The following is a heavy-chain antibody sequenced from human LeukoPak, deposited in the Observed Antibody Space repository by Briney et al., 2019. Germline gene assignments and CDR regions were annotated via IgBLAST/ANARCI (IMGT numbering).Heavy chain of an antibody. Sequence: GGSLRLSCAASGFTFSSYAMHWVRQAPGKGLEWVAVISYDGSNKYYADSVKGRFTISRDNSKNTLYLQMNSLRAEDTAVYYCAREGLAMTTVTTSAFDIWGQGTMVTVSS. CDR2: ISYDGSNK. V-gene: IGHV3-30-3*01. CDR3: AREGLAMTTVTTSAFDI. CDR1: GFTFSSYA. J-gene: IGHJ3*02. D-gene: IGHD4-17*01.